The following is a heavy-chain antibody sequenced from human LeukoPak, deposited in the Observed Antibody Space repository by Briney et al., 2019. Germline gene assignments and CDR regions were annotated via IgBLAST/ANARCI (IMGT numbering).Heavy chain of an antibody. CDR3: ARDTYGSDY. CDR2: ISYDGSNK. Sequence: GGSLRLSCAASGFIFSHYAMHWVRQAPGKGLEWLIFISYDGSNKYYADSVKGRFTISRDNSKNTLYLQMNSLRAEDTAVYYCARDTYGSDYWGQGTLVTVSS. D-gene: IGHD3-10*01. J-gene: IGHJ4*02. CDR1: GFIFSHYA. V-gene: IGHV3-30*04.